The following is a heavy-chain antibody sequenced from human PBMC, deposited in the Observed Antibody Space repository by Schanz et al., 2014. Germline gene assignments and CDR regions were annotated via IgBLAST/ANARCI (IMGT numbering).Heavy chain of an antibody. D-gene: IGHD3-3*01. CDR1: GGSFSGYY. J-gene: IGHJ4*02. CDR2: INHSGST. V-gene: IGHV4-34*01. CDR3: ARDKGGYYPFDY. Sequence: QVQLQQWGAGLLKPSETLSLTCAVYGGSFSGYYWSWIRQPPGKGLEWIGEINHSGSTNYNPSLKSRVTISVDTSKNHFSLKVRSVTAADTAVYYCARDKGGYYPFDYWGRGTLVTVSS.